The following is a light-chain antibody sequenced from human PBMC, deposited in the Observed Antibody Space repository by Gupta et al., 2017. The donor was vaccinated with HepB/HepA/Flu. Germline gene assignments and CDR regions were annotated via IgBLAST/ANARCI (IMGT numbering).Light chain of an antibody. V-gene: IGLV3-21*03. J-gene: IGLJ2*01. CDR1: DIGMKS. CDR3: QVWDSSSDRVV. Sequence: PPSVSVAPGKTATMTCGGNDIGMKSAHWYQQKAGQAPVLVVYDNDDRPSGLPGRFSGSNSGNTATLTISRVEAGDEADYYCQVWDSSSDRVVFGGGTKLTVL. CDR2: DND.